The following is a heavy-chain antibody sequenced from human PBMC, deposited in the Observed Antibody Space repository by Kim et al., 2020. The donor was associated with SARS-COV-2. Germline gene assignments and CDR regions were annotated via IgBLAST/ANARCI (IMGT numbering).Heavy chain of an antibody. CDR3: AKSAATGAGPYYFDF. V-gene: IGHV3-23*01. CDR1: GFTFSNYA. J-gene: IGHJ4*02. CDR2: IGAGHDA. D-gene: IGHD1-1*01. Sequence: GGSLRLSCAVSGFTFSNYAMSWVRQVPGKGLEWVAGIGAGHDAYYADSVRGRFTISRNHFDNTLYLHMNTLRADDAAVYHCAKSAATGAGPYYFDFWGPGTQVTVSS.